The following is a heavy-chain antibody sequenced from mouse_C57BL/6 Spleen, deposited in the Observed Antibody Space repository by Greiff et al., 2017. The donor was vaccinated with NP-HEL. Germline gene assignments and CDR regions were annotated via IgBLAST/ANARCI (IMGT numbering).Heavy chain of an antibody. Sequence: QVQLKESGAELVRPGASVKLSCKASGYTFTDYYINWVKQRPGQGLEWIARIYPGSGNTYYNEKFKGKATLTAEKSSSTAYMQLSSLTSEDSAVYFCARGGPAWFAYWGQGTLVTVSA. J-gene: IGHJ3*01. CDR1: GYTFTDYY. V-gene: IGHV1-76*01. CDR3: ARGGPAWFAY. CDR2: IYPGSGNT.